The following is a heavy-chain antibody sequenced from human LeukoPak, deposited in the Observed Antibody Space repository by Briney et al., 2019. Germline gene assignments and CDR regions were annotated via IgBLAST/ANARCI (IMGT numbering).Heavy chain of an antibody. CDR1: GYSFTGKW. D-gene: IGHD3-22*01. CDR2: IYLGDSDT. V-gene: IGHV5-51*01. J-gene: IGHJ4*02. Sequence: GESLKISCKGSGYSFTGKWIAWVRQMPGKGLDWMGIIYLGDSDTKYSPSFQGQITISADKSINSAYLQWSSLKDSDTAIYYCARRRGWDFDSSGYDFDYWGQGTLVTVSS. CDR3: ARRRGWDFDSSGYDFDY.